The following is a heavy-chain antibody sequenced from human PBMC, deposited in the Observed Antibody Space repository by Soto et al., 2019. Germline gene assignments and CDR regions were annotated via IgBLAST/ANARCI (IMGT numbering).Heavy chain of an antibody. CDR3: TRDTYYGIGV. J-gene: IGHJ6*02. CDR1: GIIFTNYW. Sequence: GGSLRLSCAASGIIFTNYWMHWVRQAPGKGLVWVSRIDNDETTHYADSVKGRFTISRDNAKNTVYLQMDSLRAEDTSIYYCTRDTYYGIGVWGQGTTVTVSS. V-gene: IGHV3-74*01. CDR2: IDNDETT.